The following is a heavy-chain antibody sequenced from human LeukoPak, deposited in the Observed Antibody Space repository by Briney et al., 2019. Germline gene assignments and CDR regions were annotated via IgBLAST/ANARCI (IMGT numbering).Heavy chain of an antibody. Sequence: PGGSLRLSCAASGFTFSTYWMTWVRQAPGKGLEWVANIKQDGSEKYYVDSVKGRFTISRDNAKNSLYLQMNSLRAEDTAVYYCARDRGGGDFWSDYHDAFDIWGQGTMVTVSS. V-gene: IGHV3-7*01. CDR2: IKQDGSEK. D-gene: IGHD3-3*01. CDR1: GFTFSTYW. CDR3: ARDRGGGDFWSDYHDAFDI. J-gene: IGHJ3*02.